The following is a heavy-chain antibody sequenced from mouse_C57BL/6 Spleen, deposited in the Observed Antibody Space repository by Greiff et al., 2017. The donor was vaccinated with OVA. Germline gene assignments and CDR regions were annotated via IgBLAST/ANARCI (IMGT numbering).Heavy chain of an antibody. CDR2: ISSGSSTI. V-gene: IGHV5-17*01. Sequence: EVNVVESGGGLVKPGGSLKLSCAASGFTFSDYGMHWVRQAPEKGLEWVAYISSGSSTIYYADTVKGRFTISRDNAKNTLFLQMTSLRSEDTAMYYCARREDYDGFAYWGQGTLVTVSA. J-gene: IGHJ3*01. CDR3: ARREDYDGFAY. CDR1: GFTFSDYG. D-gene: IGHD2-4*01.